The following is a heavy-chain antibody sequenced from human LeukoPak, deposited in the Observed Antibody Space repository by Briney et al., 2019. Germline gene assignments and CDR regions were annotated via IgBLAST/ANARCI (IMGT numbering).Heavy chain of an antibody. D-gene: IGHD3-16*01. Sequence: SETLSLTCTVSGYSISSGYYWGWIRQPPGKGLGWIGSIYHSGSTYYNPSLKSRVTISVDTSKNQFSLKLSSVTAADTAVYYCARGGGDDYVWGSSGWFDPWGQGTLVTVSS. J-gene: IGHJ5*02. V-gene: IGHV4-38-2*02. CDR3: ARGGGDDYVWGSSGWFDP. CDR1: GYSISSGYY. CDR2: IYHSGST.